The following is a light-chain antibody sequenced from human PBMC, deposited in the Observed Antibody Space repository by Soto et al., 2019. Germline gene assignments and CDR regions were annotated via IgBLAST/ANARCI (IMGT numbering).Light chain of an antibody. CDR1: SSDVGVYKY. V-gene: IGLV2-11*01. CDR2: DVI. CDR3: CSYAGDYTFV. Sequence: QSVLIQPRSVSGSPGQSVTISCTGTSSDVGVYKYVSWYRQHPGKAPKLMIYDVITRPSGVPDRFSGSKSGNTASLTISGLQAEYEADYYCCSYAGDYTFVFGTGTKLTVL. J-gene: IGLJ1*01.